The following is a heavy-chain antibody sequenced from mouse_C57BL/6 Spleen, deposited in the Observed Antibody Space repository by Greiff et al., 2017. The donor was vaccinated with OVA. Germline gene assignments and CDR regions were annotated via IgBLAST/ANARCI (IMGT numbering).Heavy chain of an antibody. CDR3: ARDRLRYAMDY. Sequence: EVQLVESGPGLVKPSQSLSLTCSVTGYSITSGYYWNWIRQFPGNKLEWMGYISYDGSNNYNPSLKNRISITRDTSKNQFFLKLNSVTTEDTATYYCARDRLRYAMDYWGQGTSVTVSS. CDR2: ISYDGSN. CDR1: GYSITSGYY. V-gene: IGHV3-6*01. D-gene: IGHD2-4*01. J-gene: IGHJ4*01.